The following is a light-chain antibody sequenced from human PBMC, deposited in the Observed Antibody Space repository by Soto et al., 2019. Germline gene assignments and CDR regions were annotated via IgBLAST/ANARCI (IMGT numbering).Light chain of an antibody. Sequence: DIQMTQSPSSLSASVGDRVTITCRASQGISNYIAWYQQKPGKAPKLLLYAASTLQSGVPSRFIGSGSGTDFTLTINSLQPEDVATYSCQKYSSVPLFGPGTKVDIK. CDR1: QGISNY. CDR2: AAS. CDR3: QKYSSVPL. J-gene: IGKJ3*01. V-gene: IGKV1-27*01.